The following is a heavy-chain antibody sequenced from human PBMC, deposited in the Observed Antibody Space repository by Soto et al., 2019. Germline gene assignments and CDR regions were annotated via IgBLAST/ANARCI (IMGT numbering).Heavy chain of an antibody. Sequence: SETLSLTCTVSGGSVSSRFYYYNWIRQPPGKGLEWIGYIYNSVTTNYNSSLESLVAISVDTSTNMFSLRLSSVTAADTAVYYCAGADSGNYYHGFQMWCQGKIFTV. J-gene: IGHJ3*02. V-gene: IGHV4-61*01. CDR1: GGSVSSRFYY. D-gene: IGHD1-26*01. CDR3: AGADSGNYYHGFQM. CDR2: IYNSVTT.